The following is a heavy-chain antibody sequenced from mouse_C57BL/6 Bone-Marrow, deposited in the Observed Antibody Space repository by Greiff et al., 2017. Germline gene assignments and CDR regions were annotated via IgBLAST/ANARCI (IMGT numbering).Heavy chain of an antibody. CDR1: GYTFTDYY. CDR2: INPYNGGT. J-gene: IGHJ2*01. D-gene: IGHD1-1*01. CDR3: ALYYYGSSYFDN. V-gene: IGHV1-19*01. Sequence: VQLQQSGPVLVKPGASVKMSCKASGYTFTDYYMNWVKQSHGKSLEWIGVINPYNGGTSYNEKFKGKATLTVDKSSSTAYMELNSLTSEDSAVYYCALYYYGSSYFDNWGRGTALTVSS.